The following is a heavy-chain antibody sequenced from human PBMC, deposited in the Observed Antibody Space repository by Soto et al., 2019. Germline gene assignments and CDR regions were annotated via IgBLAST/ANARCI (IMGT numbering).Heavy chain of an antibody. Sequence: AETLSLTCSVSGGSINSNNYYWGWIRQPPGKGLEWIGSIYYSGYTYYNPSLKSRITTSLDTSKNQVSLKLSSVTAADTAVYYCAGHVGSGSSADGYSDIRGRGTLATASS. J-gene: IGHJ2*01. V-gene: IGHV4-39*01. CDR2: IYYSGYT. CDR3: AGHVGSGSSADGYSDI. CDR1: GGSINSNNYY. D-gene: IGHD3-10*01.